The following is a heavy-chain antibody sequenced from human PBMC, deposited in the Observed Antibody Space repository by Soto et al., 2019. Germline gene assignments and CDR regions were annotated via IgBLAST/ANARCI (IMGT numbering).Heavy chain of an antibody. D-gene: IGHD6-6*01. CDR3: ARDSDIAARRFDP. CDR2: INHSGST. Sequence: SETLSLTCAVYGGSFSGYYWSWIRQPPGKGLEWIGEINHSGSTNYNPSLKSRVTISVDTSKNQFSLKLRSLRSDDTAAYYCARDSDIAARRFDPWGQGTLVTVSS. CDR1: GGSFSGYY. V-gene: IGHV4-34*01. J-gene: IGHJ5*02.